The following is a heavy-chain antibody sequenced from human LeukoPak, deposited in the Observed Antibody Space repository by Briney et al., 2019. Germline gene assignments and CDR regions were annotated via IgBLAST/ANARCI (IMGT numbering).Heavy chain of an antibody. J-gene: IGHJ4*02. CDR3: ARVPLWFGDRPRWYFDY. D-gene: IGHD3-10*01. Sequence: SETLSLTCTVSGGSISGSSYYWGWIRQPPGKGLEWIGSIYYSGSTYYNPSLKSRVTISVDTSKNQFSLKLSSVTAADTAVYYCARVPLWFGDRPRWYFDYWGQGTLVTVSS. V-gene: IGHV4-39*01. CDR2: IYYSGST. CDR1: GGSISGSSYY.